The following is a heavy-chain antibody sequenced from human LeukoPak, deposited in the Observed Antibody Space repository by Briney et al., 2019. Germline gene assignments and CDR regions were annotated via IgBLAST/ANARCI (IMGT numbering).Heavy chain of an antibody. V-gene: IGHV1-18*01. CDR2: ISAYNHDT. Sequence: GASVKVSCKASGYTFASYGITWMRQAPGQGLEWIGWISAYNHDTHYAQNLQDRVTMTTDTSTSTAYMELRSLTSGDTALYYCAKGAALTTIACQPDYWGHGTLVAVSS. CDR3: AKGAALTTIACQPDY. D-gene: IGHD1-1*01. J-gene: IGHJ4*01. CDR1: GYTFASYG.